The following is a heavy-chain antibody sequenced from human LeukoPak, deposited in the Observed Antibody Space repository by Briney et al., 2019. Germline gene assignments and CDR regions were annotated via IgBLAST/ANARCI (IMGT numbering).Heavy chain of an antibody. CDR3: SRPGYNYGDDY. CDR1: GFTFSGSG. V-gene: IGHV3-73*01. CDR2: IRSKANSHAT. D-gene: IGHD5-18*01. Sequence: GGSLRLSCAASGFTFSGSGIHWVRQAAGKGVEWVGRIRSKANSHATEYAEAVKGRCSISRDDSKNTAFLQMNSLKTEATAVYYSSRPGYNYGDDYGGQGPQATVSA. J-gene: IGHJ4*02.